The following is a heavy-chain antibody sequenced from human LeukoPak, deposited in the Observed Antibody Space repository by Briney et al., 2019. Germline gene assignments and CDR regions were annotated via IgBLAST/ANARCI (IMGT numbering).Heavy chain of an antibody. CDR2: INSDGSST. CDR1: GFTFSTYW. D-gene: IGHD3-22*01. Sequence: GGSLRLSCAASGFTFSTYWMHGVRQAPGKGLVWVSRINSDGSSTSYADSVKGRFTISRDNAKNTLYLQMHSLRAEDTAVYYCARSYYDSSGTLFDYWGQGTLVTVSS. CDR3: ARSYYDSSGTLFDY. V-gene: IGHV3-74*01. J-gene: IGHJ4*02.